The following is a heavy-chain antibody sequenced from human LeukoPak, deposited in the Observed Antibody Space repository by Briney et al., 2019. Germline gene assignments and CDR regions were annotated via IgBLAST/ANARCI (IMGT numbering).Heavy chain of an antibody. D-gene: IGHD3-22*01. J-gene: IGHJ4*02. CDR2: INHSGTT. CDR1: GASIYNNTYY. V-gene: IGHV4-39*07. Sequence: SETLSLTCTVYGASIYNNTYYWGWIRQPPGKGLEWIGSINHSGTTYYNPSLKSRVTISVDTSKNQFSLKLTSVTAADTAVYYCATVHDSSDSKDYFDNWGRGTLVTVSS. CDR3: ATVHDSSDSKDYFDN.